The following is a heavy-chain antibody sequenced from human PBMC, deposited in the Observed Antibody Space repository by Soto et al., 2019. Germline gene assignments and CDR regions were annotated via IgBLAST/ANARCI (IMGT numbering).Heavy chain of an antibody. J-gene: IGHJ4*02. CDR1: GGSISSGGYS. CDR3: ARGHRDMVRGVIITGVYYFDY. CDR2: IYHSGST. Sequence: PSETLSLTCAVSGGSISSGGYSWSWIRQPPGKGLEWIGYIYHSGSTYYNPSLKSRVTISVDRSKNQFSLKLSSVTAADTAVYYCARGHRDMVRGVIITGVYYFDYWGQGTLVTVSS. V-gene: IGHV4-30-2*01. D-gene: IGHD3-10*01.